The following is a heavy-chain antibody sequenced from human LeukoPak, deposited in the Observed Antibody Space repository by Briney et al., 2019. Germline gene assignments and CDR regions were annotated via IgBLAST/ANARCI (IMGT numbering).Heavy chain of an antibody. V-gene: IGHV4-34*01. CDR1: GGSFSGYY. D-gene: IGHD3-10*01. CDR3: ARGSNILWFGGISLRGAFDI. Sequence: PSETLSLTCAVYGGSFSGYYWSWIRQPPGKGLEWIGEINHSGSTNYNPSLKSRVTISVDTSKNQFSLKLSSVTAADTAVYYCARGSNILWFGGISLRGAFDIWGQGTMVTVSS. J-gene: IGHJ3*02. CDR2: INHSGST.